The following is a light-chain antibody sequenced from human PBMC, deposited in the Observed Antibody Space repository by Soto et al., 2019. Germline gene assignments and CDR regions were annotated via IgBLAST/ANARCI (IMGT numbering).Light chain of an antibody. CDR2: LGS. CDR1: QSLLHNNGYNY. CDR3: MQALHTPLT. Sequence: DTVMTQSPLSLPVTPGEPASISCRSSQSLLHNNGYNYLDWYLQKPGQSPQLLIYLGSNRASGVPDRFSGSGSGPDFTLKISTVEAEDVGVYYCMQALHTPLTFGGGTKVEIK. V-gene: IGKV2-28*01. J-gene: IGKJ4*01.